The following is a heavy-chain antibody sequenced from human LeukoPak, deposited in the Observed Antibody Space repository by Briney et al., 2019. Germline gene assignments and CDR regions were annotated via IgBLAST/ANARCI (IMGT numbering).Heavy chain of an antibody. V-gene: IGHV3-23*01. Sequence: GSLRLSCAASGFTFSSYAMSWVRQAPGKGLEWVSAISGSGGSTYYADSVKGRFTISRDNSKNTLYLQMNSLRAEDTAVYYCAKGVVGGSYFDYWGQGTLVTVSS. CDR3: AKGVVGGSYFDY. CDR1: GFTFSSYA. J-gene: IGHJ4*02. D-gene: IGHD3-16*01. CDR2: ISGSGGST.